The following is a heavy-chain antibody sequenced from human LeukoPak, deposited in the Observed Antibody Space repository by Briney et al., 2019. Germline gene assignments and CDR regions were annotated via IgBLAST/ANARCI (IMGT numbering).Heavy chain of an antibody. CDR3: VKDSEGYSSGWTYFDS. V-gene: IGHV3-64D*06. J-gene: IGHJ4*02. D-gene: IGHD6-19*01. Sequence: PGGSLRLSCSASGFTFSSYAMHWVRQAPGKGLEYVSAISSNGGSTYYADSVKGRFTISRDNSKNTLYLQMSSLRAEDTAVYYCVKDSEGYSSGWTYFDSWGQGTLVTVSS. CDR1: GFTFSSYA. CDR2: ISSNGGST.